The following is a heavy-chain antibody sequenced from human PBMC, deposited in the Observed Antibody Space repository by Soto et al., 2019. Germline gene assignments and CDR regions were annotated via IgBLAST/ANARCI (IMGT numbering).Heavy chain of an antibody. CDR1: GGSISSYY. Sequence: PSETLSLTCTVSGGSISSYYWSWIRQPPGKGLEWIGYIYYSGSTNYNPSLKSRVTISVDTSKNQFSLKLSSVTAADTAVYYCAREFCGYDFGNYGMDFWGQGTTVTVSS. CDR2: IYYSGST. D-gene: IGHD5-12*01. J-gene: IGHJ6*02. CDR3: AREFCGYDFGNYGMDF. V-gene: IGHV4-59*01.